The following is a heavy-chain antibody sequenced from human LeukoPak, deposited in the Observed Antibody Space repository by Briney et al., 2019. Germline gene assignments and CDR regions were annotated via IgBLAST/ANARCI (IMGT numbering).Heavy chain of an antibody. J-gene: IGHJ1*01. CDR3: ASLFSGYHTEYFQH. CDR1: GFTFSTYW. Sequence: GGSLRLSCAASGFTFSTYWMSWVRQAPGKGLEWVANIKYDGSEKYYVDSVKGRFTISRDNAKNSLYLQMNSLRGEDTAVYYCASLFSGYHTEYFQHWGQGTLVTVSS. D-gene: IGHD3-22*01. CDR2: IKYDGSEK. V-gene: IGHV3-7*01.